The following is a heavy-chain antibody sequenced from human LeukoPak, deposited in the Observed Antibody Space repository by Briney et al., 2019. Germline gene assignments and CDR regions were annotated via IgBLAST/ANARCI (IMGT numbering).Heavy chain of an antibody. CDR2: INSDGSTT. D-gene: IGHD3-10*01. CDR1: GFTFSSYW. CDR3: ARADMVRGVILDY. Sequence: GGSLRLSCAASGFTFSSYWMHWVRQAPGKGLVWVSRINSDGSTTSYADSVKGRFTIARDNAKNTLHLQMNRPRAEDTAVYCCARADMVRGVILDYWGKGNLVTVSS. J-gene: IGHJ4*02. V-gene: IGHV3-74*01.